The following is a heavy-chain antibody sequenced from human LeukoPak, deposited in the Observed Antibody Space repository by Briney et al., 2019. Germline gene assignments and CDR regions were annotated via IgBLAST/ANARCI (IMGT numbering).Heavy chain of an antibody. CDR1: GGSISSGDYY. CDR3: AGLHYDSSGYYSAGAFDI. CDR2: IYYSGST. Sequence: SETLSLTCTVSGGSISSGDYYWSWIRQPPGKGLEWIGYIYYSGSTYYNPSLKSRVTISVDTSKNQFSLKLSSVTAADTAVYYCAGLHYDSSGYYSAGAFDIWGQGTMVTVSS. D-gene: IGHD3-22*01. J-gene: IGHJ3*02. V-gene: IGHV4-30-4*08.